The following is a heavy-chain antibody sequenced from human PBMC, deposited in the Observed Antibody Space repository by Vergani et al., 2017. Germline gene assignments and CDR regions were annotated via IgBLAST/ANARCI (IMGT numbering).Heavy chain of an antibody. D-gene: IGHD3-9*01. J-gene: IGHJ3*02. CDR2: IYPGESDT. Sequence: EVQLVQSGAEVKKPGESLKISCKGSGYSFTSYWIGWVRQMPGKGLEWMVIIYPGESDTRYSPSFQGQVTISADKSISTAYLQWSNLKASDNAMYYCARPGYDMLTGYLDAFDIWGRGTMVTVSS. CDR1: GYSFTSYW. CDR3: ARPGYDMLTGYLDAFDI. V-gene: IGHV5-51*01.